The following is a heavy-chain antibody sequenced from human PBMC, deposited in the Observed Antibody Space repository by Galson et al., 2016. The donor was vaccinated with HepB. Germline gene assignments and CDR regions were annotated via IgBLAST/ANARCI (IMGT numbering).Heavy chain of an antibody. J-gene: IGHJ4*02. CDR2: INPGGGTT. D-gene: IGHD3-22*01. CDR3: ARGNSYDNSYRLDY. Sequence: SVKVSCTASGYSFTSYYLHWVRQAPGQGLEWMGIINPGGGTTSFAQRFQGRVTMARYTSTKTVYMVLSSLRSDDSAVYYGARGNSYDNSYRLDYWGQGAPVTVSS. CDR1: GYSFTSYY. V-gene: IGHV1-46*01.